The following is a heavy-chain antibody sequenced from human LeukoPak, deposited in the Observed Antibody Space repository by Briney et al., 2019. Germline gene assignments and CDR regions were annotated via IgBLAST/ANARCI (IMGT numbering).Heavy chain of an antibody. D-gene: IGHD5-12*01. V-gene: IGHV4-34*01. CDR1: GGSFTGYY. J-gene: IGHJ3*02. Sequence: SETLSLTCALYGGSFTGYYWRWIRQPPGKGLEWIGEINHSGSTKYNPSLKSRVTISVDTSTKQFFLRLTSVTAADTAVYYCACHAVRYSAYDREEDAFDIWGQGTVVTVSS. CDR2: INHSGST. CDR3: ACHAVRYSAYDREEDAFDI.